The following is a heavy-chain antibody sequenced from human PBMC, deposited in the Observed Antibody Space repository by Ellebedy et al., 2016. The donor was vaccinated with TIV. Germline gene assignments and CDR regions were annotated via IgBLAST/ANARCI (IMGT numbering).Heavy chain of an antibody. CDR2: IYSGGST. D-gene: IGHD2-21*02. V-gene: IGHV3-53*01. Sequence: GESLKISCAASGFTVSSNYMSWVRQAPGKGLEWVSVIYSGGSTYYADPVTGRFTISRDNSKNTLYLQMNSLRAEDTAVYYCAKGEVVTTIGAFDIWGQGTMVTVSS. J-gene: IGHJ3*02. CDR1: GFTVSSNY. CDR3: AKGEVVTTIGAFDI.